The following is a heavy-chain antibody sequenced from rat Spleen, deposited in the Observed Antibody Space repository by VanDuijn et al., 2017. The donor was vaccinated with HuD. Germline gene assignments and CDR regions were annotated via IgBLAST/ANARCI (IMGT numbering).Heavy chain of an antibody. J-gene: IGHJ2*01. V-gene: IGHV5-20*01. CDR1: GFTFSDFF. Sequence: EVQLVESDGGLVQPGRSLKLSCAASGFTFSDFFMAWVRQAPTKGLEWVATISYDGGSTYYRDSVKGRFTISRDNAKSSLYLQMDSLRSEDTATYYCASQSTMIDWGQGVMVTVSS. D-gene: IGHD1-12*01. CDR3: ASQSTMID. CDR2: ISYDGGST.